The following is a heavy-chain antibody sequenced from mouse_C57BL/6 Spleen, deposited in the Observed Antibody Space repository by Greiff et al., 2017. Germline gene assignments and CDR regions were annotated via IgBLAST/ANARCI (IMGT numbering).Heavy chain of an antibody. V-gene: IGHV1-80*01. CDR1: GYAFSSYW. CDR2: IYPGDGDT. CDR3: SRGAYDYAWFAY. Sequence: VQLQQSGAELVKPGASVKISCKASGYAFSSYWMNWVKQRPGQGLEWIGQIYPGDGDTNYNGKFKGKATLTADKSSSTAYMQLSSLTSEDSAVYVCSRGAYDYAWFAYWGQGTLVTVSA. J-gene: IGHJ3*01. D-gene: IGHD2-4*01.